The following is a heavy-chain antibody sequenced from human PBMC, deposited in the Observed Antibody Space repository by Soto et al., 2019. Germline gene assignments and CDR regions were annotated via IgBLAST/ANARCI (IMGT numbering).Heavy chain of an antibody. V-gene: IGHV5-51*01. CDR1: GYSFTSYW. CDR2: IYPGDSDT. D-gene: IGHD3-22*01. J-gene: IGHJ3*02. CDR3: ARHTYYDDSSGRRGVFDI. Sequence: PGESLKISCKGSGYSFTSYWIGWVRPLPEKGLEWMGIIYPGDSDTRYSPSFQGQVTISADKSTRTAYLQWSSLKASDTAMYYCARHTYYDDSSGRRGVFDIWGQGTMDIVSS.